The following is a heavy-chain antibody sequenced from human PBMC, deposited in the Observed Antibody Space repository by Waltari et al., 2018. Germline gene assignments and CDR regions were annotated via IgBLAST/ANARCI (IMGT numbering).Heavy chain of an antibody. CDR2: IYYSGRT. D-gene: IGHD5-18*01. CDR1: GGSISSSSYY. Sequence: QLQLQESGPGLVKPSETLSLTCTVSGGSISSSSYYWGWIRQPPGKGLEWIGSIYYSGRTDYNPSLKSRVTISVDTSKNQFSLKLSSVTAADTAVYYCARHVRIRYSYGYFDYWGQGTLVTVSS. J-gene: IGHJ4*02. V-gene: IGHV4-39*01. CDR3: ARHVRIRYSYGYFDY.